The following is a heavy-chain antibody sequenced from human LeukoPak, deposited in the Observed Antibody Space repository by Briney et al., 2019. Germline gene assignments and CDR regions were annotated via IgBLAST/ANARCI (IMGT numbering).Heavy chain of an antibody. CDR2: IYTSGST. J-gene: IGHJ6*01. Sequence: SQTLSLTCTVSGGSISSGSYYWSWVRQPAGKGLEWIGRIYTSGSTNYNPSLKSRVTISVDTSKNQFSLKLSSVIAADTAVYYCARDAIQLWLGMDVWGKGPRSPSPQ. CDR1: GGSISSGSYY. CDR3: ARDAIQLWLGMDV. V-gene: IGHV4-61*02. D-gene: IGHD5-18*01.